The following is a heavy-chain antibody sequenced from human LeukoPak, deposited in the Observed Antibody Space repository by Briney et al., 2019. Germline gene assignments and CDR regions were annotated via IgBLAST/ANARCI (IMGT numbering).Heavy chain of an antibody. CDR3: AKDMNWNYGYYYMDV. J-gene: IGHJ6*03. D-gene: IGHD1-7*01. Sequence: GGSLRLSCAASGFTFDDYAMHWVRQAPGKGLEWVSGISWNSGSIGYADSVKGRFTISRDSAKNSLYLQMNSLRAEDTALYYCAKDMNWNYGYYYMDVWGKGTTVTVS. CDR1: GFTFDDYA. V-gene: IGHV3-9*01. CDR2: ISWNSGSI.